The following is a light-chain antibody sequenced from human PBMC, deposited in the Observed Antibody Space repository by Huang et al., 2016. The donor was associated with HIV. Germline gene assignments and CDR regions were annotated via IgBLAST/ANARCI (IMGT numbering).Light chain of an antibody. Sequence: EIVLTQSPATLSLSPGERATLSCRASQSVSNYLAWYQQKPGQTPRLLSYDSSNRATGIPARFSGSGSGTDFTLTISSLEPEDFAVYYCQQRSMTFGQGTKVEIK. J-gene: IGKJ1*01. CDR3: QQRSMT. CDR1: QSVSNY. V-gene: IGKV3-11*01. CDR2: DSS.